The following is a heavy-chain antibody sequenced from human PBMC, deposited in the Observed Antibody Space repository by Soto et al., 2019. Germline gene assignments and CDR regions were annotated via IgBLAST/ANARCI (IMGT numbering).Heavy chain of an antibody. CDR1: GGSVSSGSYY. V-gene: IGHV4-61*01. Sequence: PSETLSLTCTVSGGSVSSGSYYWSWIRQPPGKGLEWIGYIYYSGSTNYNPSLKSRVTISVDTSKNQFSLKLSSVTAADTAVYYCARVAEQLVSYYYYGMDVWGQGTTVTVSS. J-gene: IGHJ6*02. D-gene: IGHD6-6*01. CDR2: IYYSGST. CDR3: ARVAEQLVSYYYYGMDV.